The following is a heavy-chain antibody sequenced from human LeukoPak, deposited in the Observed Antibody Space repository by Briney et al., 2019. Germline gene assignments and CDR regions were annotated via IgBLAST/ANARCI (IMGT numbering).Heavy chain of an antibody. D-gene: IGHD3-9*01. CDR1: GFAFNTQA. V-gene: IGHV3-30*15. CDR2: MSLDGSSI. CDR3: ARDRGKLRYLDL. J-gene: IGHJ4*02. Sequence: GGSLRLSCVASGFAFNTQAMHWVRQAPGKGLEGLAVMSLDGSSIYYADSVRGRFTISRDNSKNTLFLQMSSLRVEDTAVYYCARDRGKLRYLDLWGQGTLLTVSS.